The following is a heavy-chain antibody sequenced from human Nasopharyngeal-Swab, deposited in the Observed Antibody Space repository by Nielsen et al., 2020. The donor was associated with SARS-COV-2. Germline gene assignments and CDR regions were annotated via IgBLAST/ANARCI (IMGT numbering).Heavy chain of an antibody. CDR3: ARDMARYCSSTSCYAPGAYYYYGMDV. Sequence: ASVKVSCKASGYTFTSYGISWVRQAPGQGLEWMGRINPNSGGTNYAQKFQGRVTMTRDTSISTAYTELSRLRSDDTAVYYCARDMARYCSSTSCYAPGAYYYYGMDVWGQGTTVTVSS. CDR1: GYTFTSYG. CDR2: INPNSGGT. D-gene: IGHD2-2*01. V-gene: IGHV1-2*06. J-gene: IGHJ6*02.